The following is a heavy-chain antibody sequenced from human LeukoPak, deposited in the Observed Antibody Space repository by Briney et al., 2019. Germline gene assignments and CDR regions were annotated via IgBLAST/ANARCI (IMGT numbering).Heavy chain of an antibody. CDR3: ARAFVVPAAIRAPRFDP. D-gene: IGHD2-2*02. J-gene: IGHJ5*02. CDR2: INHSGST. CDR1: GGSFSGYY. V-gene: IGHV4-34*01. Sequence: SETLSLTCAVYGGSFSGYYWSWIRQPPGKGLEWIGEINHSGSTNYNPSLKSRVTISVDTSKNQFSLKLSSVTAADTAVYYCARAFVVPAAIRAPRFDPWGQGTLVTVSS.